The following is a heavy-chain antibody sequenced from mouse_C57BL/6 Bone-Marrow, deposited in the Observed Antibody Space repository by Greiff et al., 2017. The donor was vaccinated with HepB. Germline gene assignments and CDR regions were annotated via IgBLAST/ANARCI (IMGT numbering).Heavy chain of an antibody. D-gene: IGHD2-2*01. Sequence: QVQLQQSGPELVKPGASVKISCKASGYAFSSSWMNWVKQRPGKGLEWIGRIYPGDGDTNYNGKFKGKATLTADKSSSTAYMQLSSLTSEDSAVYLCASEVTTVVPPWFAYWGQGTLVTVSA. CDR3: ASEVTTVVPPWFAY. CDR1: GYAFSSSW. J-gene: IGHJ3*01. V-gene: IGHV1-82*01. CDR2: IYPGDGDT.